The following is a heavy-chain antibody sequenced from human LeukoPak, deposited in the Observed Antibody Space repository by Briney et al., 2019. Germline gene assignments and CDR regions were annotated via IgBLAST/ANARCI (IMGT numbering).Heavy chain of an antibody. CDR1: GGSFSGYY. J-gene: IGHJ4*02. V-gene: IGHV4-34*01. D-gene: IGHD3-10*01. Sequence: PSETLSLTCAVYGGSFSGYYWSWIRQPPGKGLEWIGSIYYSGSTYYNPSLKSRVTISVDTSKNQFSLKLSSVTAADTAVYYCASGGGITMVPYYWGQGTLVTVSS. CDR3: ASGGGITMVPYY. CDR2: IYYSGST.